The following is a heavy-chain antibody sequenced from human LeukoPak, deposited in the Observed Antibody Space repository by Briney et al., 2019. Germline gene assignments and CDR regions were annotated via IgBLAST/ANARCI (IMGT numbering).Heavy chain of an antibody. J-gene: IGHJ6*03. D-gene: IGHD3-10*01. CDR1: GFTFGDYA. Sequence: GGSLRLSCTASGFTFGDYAMSWFRQAPGKGLEWVGFIRSKAYGGTTEYAASVKGRFTISRDDSKSIAYLQMNSLKTEDTAVYYCTRDTYGSGSYYFPYYYYYYMDVWGKGTTVTVSS. CDR2: IRSKAYGGTT. V-gene: IGHV3-49*03. CDR3: TRDTYGSGSYYFPYYYYYYMDV.